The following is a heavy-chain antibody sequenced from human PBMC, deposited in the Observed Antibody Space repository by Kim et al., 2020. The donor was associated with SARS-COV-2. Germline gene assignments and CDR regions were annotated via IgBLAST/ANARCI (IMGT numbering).Heavy chain of an antibody. CDR2: INHSGST. J-gene: IGHJ6*02. CDR1: GGSFSGYH. D-gene: IGHD2-2*01. V-gene: IGHV4-34*01. Sequence: SETLSLTCAVYGGSFSGYHWSWIRQPPGKGLEWIGEINHSGSTNYSPSLKSRVTISIDTSRNQFTLKLTSVTAADTAPYSCARGRAGVVPGAILGIGPHYDYYVMDVWGQGTTVTVSS. CDR3: ARGRAGVVPGAILGIGPHYDYYVMDV.